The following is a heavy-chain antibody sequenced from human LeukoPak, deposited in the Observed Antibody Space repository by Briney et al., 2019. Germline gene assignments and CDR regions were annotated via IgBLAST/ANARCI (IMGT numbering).Heavy chain of an antibody. CDR1: GFTFSSYS. CDR3: ARDYSSSSPPNWFDP. J-gene: IGHJ5*02. V-gene: IGHV3-21*01. Sequence: PGGSLRLSCAASGFTFSSYSMNWVRQAPGKGLEWVSSISSSSSYIYYADSEKGRFTISRDNAKNSLYLQMNSLRAEDTAVYYCARDYSSSSPPNWFDPWGQGTLVTVSS. CDR2: ISSSSSYI. D-gene: IGHD6-13*01.